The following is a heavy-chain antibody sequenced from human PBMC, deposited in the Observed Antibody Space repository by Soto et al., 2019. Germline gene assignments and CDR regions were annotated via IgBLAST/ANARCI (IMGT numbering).Heavy chain of an antibody. CDR3: ARDPPDDTSGYFSLDY. V-gene: IGHV3-33*01. Sequence: GGSLRLSCAASGLIFSSYGMHWVRQAPGKGLEWVAVMWSEGGDKHYADSVKGRFTISRDNSKNTLYLQMNSLRAEDTAVYYCARDPPDDTSGYFSLDYWGQGTLVTVSS. CDR2: MWSEGGDK. D-gene: IGHD3-22*01. J-gene: IGHJ4*02. CDR1: GLIFSSYG.